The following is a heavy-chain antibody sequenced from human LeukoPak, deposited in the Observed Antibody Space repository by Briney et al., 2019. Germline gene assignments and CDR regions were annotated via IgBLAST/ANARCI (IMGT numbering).Heavy chain of an antibody. V-gene: IGHV4-4*02. CDR2: IYDSGST. CDR1: GGSISSRNW. J-gene: IGHJ5*02. Sequence: SGTLSLTCTVSGGSISSRNWWSWVRQPPGKGLEWIGEIYDSGSTNYNPSLKSRVTISVDTSKNQFSLRLSSVTAADTAVYYCARRVFRYCSSTSWPPCRMNNWFDPWGQGTLVTVSS. D-gene: IGHD2-2*01. CDR3: ARRVFRYCSSTSWPPCRMNNWFDP.